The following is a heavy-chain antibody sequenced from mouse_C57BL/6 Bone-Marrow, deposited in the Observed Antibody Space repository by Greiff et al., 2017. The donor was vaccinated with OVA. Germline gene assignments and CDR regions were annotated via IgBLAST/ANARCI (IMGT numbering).Heavy chain of an antibody. D-gene: IGHD2-4*01. J-gene: IGHJ3*01. Sequence: QVQLQQPGAELVKPGASVKVSCKASGYTFTSYWMHWVKQRPGQGLEWIGRIHPSDSDTNYNQKFKGKATLTVDKSSSTAYMQLSSLTSDDSAVYYCAITTIYYDYDGAWLAYWGQGTLVTVSA. CDR2: IHPSDSDT. V-gene: IGHV1-74*01. CDR1: GYTFTSYW. CDR3: AITTIYYDYDGAWLAY.